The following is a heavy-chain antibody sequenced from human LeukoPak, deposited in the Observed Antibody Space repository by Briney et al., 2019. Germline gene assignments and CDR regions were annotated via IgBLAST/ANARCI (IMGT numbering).Heavy chain of an antibody. J-gene: IGHJ5*02. CDR2: IYYSGST. CDR1: GGSISSGGYY. V-gene: IGHV4-31*03. D-gene: IGHD2-21*02. CDR3: ARGWVPQRSSYCGGDCYPTEYNWFDP. Sequence: SETLSLTCTVSGGSISSGGYYWSWIRQHPGKGLEWIGYIYYSGSTYYNPSLKSRVTISVDTSKNQFSLKLSSVTAADTAVYYCARGWVPQRSSYCGGDCYPTEYNWFDPWGQGTLVTVSS.